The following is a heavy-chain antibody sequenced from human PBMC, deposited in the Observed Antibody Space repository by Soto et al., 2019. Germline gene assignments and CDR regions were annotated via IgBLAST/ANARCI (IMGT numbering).Heavy chain of an antibody. J-gene: IGHJ6*03. V-gene: IGHV3-64*01. CDR3: ARRARPDFYYMDV. CDR1: GFTLSGYA. D-gene: IGHD6-6*01. Sequence: GGSLRLSFAASGFTLSGYAMDWVRQAPGKGLEYVSGISSNGVGTYYANSVQGRSTISRDNSKNTVYLQMGSLRPEDMAVYYCARRARPDFYYMDVWGKGTTVTVSS. CDR2: ISSNGVGT.